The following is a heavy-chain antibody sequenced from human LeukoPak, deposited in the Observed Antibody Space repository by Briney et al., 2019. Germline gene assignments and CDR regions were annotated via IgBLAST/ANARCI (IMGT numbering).Heavy chain of an antibody. CDR3: ARAGRGVIGTYYGMDV. Sequence: SETLSLTCTVSGGSISSYYWSWIRQPPGKGLEWIGYIYYSGSINYNPSLKSRVTISVNTSKNQFSLKLSSVTAADTAVYYCARAGRGVIGTYYGMDVWGQGTTVTVSS. CDR1: GGSISSYY. D-gene: IGHD3-10*01. V-gene: IGHV4-59*01. J-gene: IGHJ6*02. CDR2: IYYSGSI.